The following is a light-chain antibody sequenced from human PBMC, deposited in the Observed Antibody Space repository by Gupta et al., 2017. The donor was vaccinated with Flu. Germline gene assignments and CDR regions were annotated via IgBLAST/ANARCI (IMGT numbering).Light chain of an antibody. CDR1: TSNIGAGYD. J-gene: IGLJ3*02. V-gene: IGLV1-40*01. CDR2: GNN. Sequence: QFVLTQPPSVSGAPGQRVTISCTGSTSNIGAGYDVHWYQQLPGRAPKRLIFGNNNRPSGVADRFSASKSGTSASLAIAGLQAEDEADYYCQSYDNSLSGSKVFVGGTKLTVL. CDR3: QSYDNSLSGSKV.